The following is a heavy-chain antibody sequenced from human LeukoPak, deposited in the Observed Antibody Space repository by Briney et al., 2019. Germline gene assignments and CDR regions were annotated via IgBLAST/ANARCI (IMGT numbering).Heavy chain of an antibody. CDR2: IIPILGIA. Sequence: SVEVSCKASGGTFSSYAISWVRQAPGQGLEWMGRIIPILGIANYAQKFQGRVTITADKSTSTAYMELSSLRSEDTAVYYCARPIIGYCSSTSCYYGMDVWGQGTTVTVSS. V-gene: IGHV1-69*04. CDR3: ARPIIGYCSSTSCYYGMDV. D-gene: IGHD2-2*01. CDR1: GGTFSSYA. J-gene: IGHJ6*02.